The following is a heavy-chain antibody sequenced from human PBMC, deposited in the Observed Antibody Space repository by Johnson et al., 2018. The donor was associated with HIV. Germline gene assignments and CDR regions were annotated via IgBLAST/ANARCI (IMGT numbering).Heavy chain of an antibody. CDR3: ARDVVSSSNAFDI. CDR1: GFTFSDYY. CDR2: ISSSGSTI. D-gene: IGHD6-6*01. J-gene: IGHJ3*02. V-gene: IGHV3-11*01. Sequence: QVQLVESGGGVVRPGGSLRLSCAASGFTFSDYYMSWIRQAPGKGLEWLSYISSSGSTIYYADSVKGRFTISTDNAKNSLYLQMNSLRAEDTALYYCARDVVSSSNAFDIWGQGTMVTVSS.